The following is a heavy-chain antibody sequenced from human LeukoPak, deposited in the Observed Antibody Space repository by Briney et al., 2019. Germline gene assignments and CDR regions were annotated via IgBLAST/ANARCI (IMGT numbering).Heavy chain of an antibody. Sequence: PSETLSLTCAVYGGSFSGYYWSWIRQPPGKGLEWIGEINHSGSTNYNPSLKSRVTISVDTSKNQFSLKLSSVTAADTAVYYCASNLDIVAVTHGYFDLWGRGTLVTVSS. V-gene: IGHV4-34*01. CDR2: INHSGST. D-gene: IGHD2-21*02. CDR3: ASNLDIVAVTHGYFDL. J-gene: IGHJ2*01. CDR1: GGSFSGYY.